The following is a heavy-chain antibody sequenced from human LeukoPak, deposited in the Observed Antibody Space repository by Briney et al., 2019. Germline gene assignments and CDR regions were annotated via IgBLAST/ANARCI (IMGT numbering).Heavy chain of an antibody. CDR3: ASATLRCSGGSCYEMDV. D-gene: IGHD2-15*01. CDR1: GYTFTGYY. CDR2: IIPLFGTP. V-gene: IGHV1-69*06. Sequence: VASVKVSCKASGYTFTGYYMHWVRQAPGQGLEWMGGIIPLFGTPDYAQKFQGRVTITADKSTSTAYMELSSLRSEDTAVYYCASATLRCSGGSCYEMDVWGKGTTVTVSS. J-gene: IGHJ6*04.